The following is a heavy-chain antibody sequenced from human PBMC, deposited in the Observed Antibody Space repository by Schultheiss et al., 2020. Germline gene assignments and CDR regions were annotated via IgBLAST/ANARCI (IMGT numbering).Heavy chain of an antibody. J-gene: IGHJ4*02. V-gene: IGHV1-2*02. CDR3: ARAPNYSSGSDYYFDF. CDR2: INPKSGGT. D-gene: IGHD6-19*01. CDR1: GYTFTGYY. Sequence: GESLKISCKASGYTFTGYYIHWVRQAPGQGLEWMGWINPKSGGTNYAQEFRGRVTVTRDTSISTAYMELSRLGSDDTAIYYCARAPNYSSGSDYYFDFWGQGTLVTVSS.